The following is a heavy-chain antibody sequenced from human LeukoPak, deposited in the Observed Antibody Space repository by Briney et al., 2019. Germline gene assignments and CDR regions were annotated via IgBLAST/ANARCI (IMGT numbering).Heavy chain of an antibody. J-gene: IGHJ4*02. D-gene: IGHD6-19*01. CDR3: ASTTPAVAGTAYYFDY. CDR2: IYYSGST. CDR1: GGSISSYY. Sequence: SETLSLTCTVSGGSISSYYWSWIRQPPGKGLEWIGYIYYSGSTNYNPSLKSRVTISVDTSKNQFSLKLSSVTAADMAVYYCASTTPAVAGTAYYFDYWGQGTLVTVSS. V-gene: IGHV4-59*01.